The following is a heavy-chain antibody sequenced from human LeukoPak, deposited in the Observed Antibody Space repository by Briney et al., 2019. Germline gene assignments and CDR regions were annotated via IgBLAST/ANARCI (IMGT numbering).Heavy chain of an antibody. Sequence: GGSLRLSCAASGFTVSSNYMSWVRQAPGKGLEWVSFIYNADSTYYADSVKGRLTISRDNSKNTLYLQMNSLRPEDTAVYYCARDWGYCSGTSCHVFDYWGQGTLVTVPS. D-gene: IGHD2-2*01. CDR1: GFTVSSNY. J-gene: IGHJ4*02. V-gene: IGHV3-53*01. CDR3: ARDWGYCSGTSCHVFDY. CDR2: IYNADST.